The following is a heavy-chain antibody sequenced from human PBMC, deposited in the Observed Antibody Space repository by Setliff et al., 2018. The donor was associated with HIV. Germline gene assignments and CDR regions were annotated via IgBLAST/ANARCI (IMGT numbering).Heavy chain of an antibody. J-gene: IGHJ4*02. V-gene: IGHV4-4*08. D-gene: IGHD6-13*01. CDR3: ARGRAAPFDY. CDR2: IYASGST. Sequence: SETLSLTCTVSGGSISSYYWSWIRQPPGKGLEWIGYIYASGSTSYNPSLKSRFTISMDTSKNQFSLNLSSVTAADTAVYYCARGRAAPFDYWGQGTLVTVSS. CDR1: GGSISSYY.